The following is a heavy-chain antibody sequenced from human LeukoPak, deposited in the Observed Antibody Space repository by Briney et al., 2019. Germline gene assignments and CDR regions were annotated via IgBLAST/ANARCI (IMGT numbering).Heavy chain of an antibody. D-gene: IGHD6-13*01. Sequence: SDTLSLTCTVSGGSISSYYWSWMRQPAGKGLEWIGRIYTSGSTNYNPSLKSRVTISVDKSKNQFSLKLSSVTAADTAVYYCARDGRTAAAGPFDYWGQGTLVTVSS. J-gene: IGHJ4*02. V-gene: IGHV4-4*07. CDR3: ARDGRTAAAGPFDY. CDR1: GGSISSYY. CDR2: IYTSGST.